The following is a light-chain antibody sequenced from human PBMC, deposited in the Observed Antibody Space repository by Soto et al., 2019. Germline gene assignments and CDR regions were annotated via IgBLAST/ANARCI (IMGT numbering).Light chain of an antibody. CDR2: AAS. Sequence: DIPMTQSPSSLSASVGDRVTITCRASQSISSYLNWYQQKPGKAPKLLIYAASSLQSGVPSRLSGSGSGTGLTLTIRSLQPEDFATYYCQQSYSTPWTFGQGTKVEIK. V-gene: IGKV1-39*01. CDR3: QQSYSTPWT. CDR1: QSISSY. J-gene: IGKJ1*01.